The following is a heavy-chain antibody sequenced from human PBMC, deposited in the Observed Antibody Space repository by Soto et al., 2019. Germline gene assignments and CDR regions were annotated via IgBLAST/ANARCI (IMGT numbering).Heavy chain of an antibody. V-gene: IGHV3-33*01. CDR2: IWYDGSNK. CDR3: ARDVLRYFDWLYRYYYGMDV. CDR1: GFTFSSYG. J-gene: IGHJ6*02. Sequence: QVQLVESGGGVVQPGRSLRLSCAASGFTFSSYGMHWVRQAPGKGLEWVAVIWYDGSNKYYADSVKGRFTISRDNSKNTLYLQMNSMRAEDTAVYYCARDVLRYFDWLYRYYYGMDVWGQGTTVTVSS. D-gene: IGHD3-9*01.